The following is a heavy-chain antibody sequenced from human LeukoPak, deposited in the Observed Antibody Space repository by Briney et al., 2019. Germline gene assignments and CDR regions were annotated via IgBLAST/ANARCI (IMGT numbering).Heavy chain of an antibody. Sequence: ASVTVSCKASGYTFTSYGTSWVRQAPGQGLEWMGWISAYNGNTNYAQKLQGRVTMTTDTSTSTAYMELRSLRSDDTVVYYCACREGDGMDVWGKGTTVTVSS. CDR2: ISAYNGNT. V-gene: IGHV1-18*04. CDR3: ACREGDGMDV. CDR1: GYTFTSYG. J-gene: IGHJ6*04. D-gene: IGHD1-26*01.